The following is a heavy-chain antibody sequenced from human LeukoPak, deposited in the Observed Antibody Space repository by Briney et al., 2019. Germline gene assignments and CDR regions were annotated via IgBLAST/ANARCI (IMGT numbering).Heavy chain of an antibody. J-gene: IGHJ4*02. V-gene: IGHV3-74*01. CDR3: ARDPLDGYSSGWYYFDY. Sequence: GRSLRLSCAASGFTFGSYWMHWVRQAPGEGLVWVSRINSDGSSTSYADSVKGRFTISRDNAKNTLYLQMNSLRAEDTAVYYCARDPLDGYSSGWYYFDYWGQGTLVTVSS. D-gene: IGHD6-19*01. CDR1: GFTFGSYW. CDR2: INSDGSST.